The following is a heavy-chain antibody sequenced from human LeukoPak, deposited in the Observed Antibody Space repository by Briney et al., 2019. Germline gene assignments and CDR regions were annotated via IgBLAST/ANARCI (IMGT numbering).Heavy chain of an antibody. V-gene: IGHV1-2*02. Sequence: GASVKVSCKASGNTFTAHYIHWVRQAPGQGLEWMGWIDPNTGGRNYAQKFLGSVTMTGDTSINTSFMEIRRLRSGDTPIYYCARGRGTTMVRGVITNYFDLWGRGSLVTVSS. CDR3: ARGRGTTMVRGVITNYFDL. CDR1: GNTFTAHY. J-gene: IGHJ2*01. D-gene: IGHD3-10*01. CDR2: IDPNTGGR.